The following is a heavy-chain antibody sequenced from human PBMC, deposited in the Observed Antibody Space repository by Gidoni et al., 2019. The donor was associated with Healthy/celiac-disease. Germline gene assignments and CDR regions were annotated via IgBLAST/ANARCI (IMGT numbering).Heavy chain of an antibody. CDR3: ARWGYYYDQEGGAFDI. CDR2: SYPGDSDT. V-gene: IGHV5-51*01. D-gene: IGHD3-22*01. J-gene: IGHJ3*02. Sequence: EVQLVQSGAEVKKPGESLTISCKGSGYSFTSYWIGRVRQMPGKGLEWMGISYPGDSDTRYSPSFQGQVTISADKSISTAYLQWSSLKASDTAMYYCARWGYYYDQEGGAFDIWGQGTMVTVSS. CDR1: GYSFTSYW.